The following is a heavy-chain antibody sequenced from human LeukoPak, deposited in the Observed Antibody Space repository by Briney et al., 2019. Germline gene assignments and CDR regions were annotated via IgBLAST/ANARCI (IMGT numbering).Heavy chain of an antibody. Sequence: SETLSLTCTVSGGSISSSSYYWGWIRQPPGKGLEWIGSIYYSGSTYYNPSLKSRVTISVDTSKNQFSLKLSSVTAADTAVYYCARVGDYGGHYFDYWGQGTLVTVSS. CDR2: IYYSGST. J-gene: IGHJ4*02. CDR1: GGSISSSSYY. D-gene: IGHD4-23*01. CDR3: ARVGDYGGHYFDY. V-gene: IGHV4-39*01.